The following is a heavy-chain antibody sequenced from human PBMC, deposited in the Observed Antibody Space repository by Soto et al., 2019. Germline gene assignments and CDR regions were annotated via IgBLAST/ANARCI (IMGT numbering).Heavy chain of an antibody. CDR2: IIPIFGTA. V-gene: IGHV1-69*01. D-gene: IGHD5-18*01. CDR1: GGTFSSYA. Sequence: QVQLVQSGAEVKKPGSSVKVSCKASGGTFSSYAISWVRQAPGQGLEWMGGIIPIFGTANYAQKFQGRVTINADESTITAYMELSSVRSEDTAVYYCARPERGDSYGYFDYWGQGTLVTVSS. J-gene: IGHJ4*02. CDR3: ARPERGDSYGYFDY.